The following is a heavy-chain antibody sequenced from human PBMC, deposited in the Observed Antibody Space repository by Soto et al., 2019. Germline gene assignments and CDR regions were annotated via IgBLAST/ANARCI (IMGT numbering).Heavy chain of an antibody. Sequence: SETLSLTCTVSGGSISSYYWSWIRQPPGKGLEWIGYIYYSGNTNYNPSLKSRVTISVDTSKNQFSLKLSSVTAADTAVYYCARVIRERSGFTGSLDYYSYYYMDVWGKGTTVTVSS. V-gene: IGHV4-59*08. CDR3: ARVIRERSGFTGSLDYYSYYYMDV. CDR2: IYYSGNT. J-gene: IGHJ6*03. D-gene: IGHD3-9*01. CDR1: GGSISSYY.